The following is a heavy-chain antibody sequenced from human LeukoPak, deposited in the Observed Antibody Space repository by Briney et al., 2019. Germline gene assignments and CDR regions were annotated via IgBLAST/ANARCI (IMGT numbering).Heavy chain of an antibody. J-gene: IGHJ3*02. CDR1: GFTFSSYE. Sequence: GGSLRLSCAASGFTFSSYEMNWVRQAPGKGLVWFSYISSSGSTIYYADSVKGRFTISRDNAKNSLYLQLNSLRAEDTAVYYCARRYYYDSSGYYYLPDIWGQGTMVTVSS. CDR3: ARRYYYDSSGYYYLPDI. V-gene: IGHV3-48*03. D-gene: IGHD3-22*01. CDR2: ISSSGSTI.